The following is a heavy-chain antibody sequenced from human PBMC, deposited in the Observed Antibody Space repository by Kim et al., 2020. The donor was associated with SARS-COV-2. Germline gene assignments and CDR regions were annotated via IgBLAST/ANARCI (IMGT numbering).Heavy chain of an antibody. Sequence: GGSLRLSCVTSGFTFYSYGMHWVRQAPGKGLEWVAFIWYDGSRKYYADSVKGRFTISRDNSKNTLDLHMNSLRVEDTAVYYCVQGGWELQPGPLGFALDVGGQGTTVTVSS. CDR3: VQGGWELQPGPLGFALDV. CDR2: IWYDGSRK. V-gene: IGHV3-30*02. CDR1: GFTFYSYG. D-gene: IGHD2-15*01. J-gene: IGHJ6*02.